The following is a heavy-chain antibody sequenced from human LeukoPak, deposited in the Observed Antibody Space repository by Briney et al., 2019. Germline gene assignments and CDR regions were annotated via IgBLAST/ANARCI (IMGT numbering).Heavy chain of an antibody. J-gene: IGHJ4*02. CDR3: ARADIAVAAPSDY. D-gene: IGHD6-19*01. CDR1: GYTSTDYY. Sequence: ASVKVSCKVSGYTSTDYYVHWVQQAPGKGLEWMGLIDPEDGETIYAEEFQGRVSITADTSTDTAYMELSSLRSEDTAVYYCARADIAVAAPSDYWGQGTLVTVSS. V-gene: IGHV1-69-2*01. CDR2: IDPEDGET.